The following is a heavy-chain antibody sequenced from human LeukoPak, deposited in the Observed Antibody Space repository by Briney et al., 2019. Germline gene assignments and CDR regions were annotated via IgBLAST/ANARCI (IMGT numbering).Heavy chain of an antibody. V-gene: IGHV3-30*03. Sequence: GGSLRLSCAVSGFTFNSYAMHWVRQAPGKGLEWVAVISYDRRNKYYVDSVKGRFTIYRDNSKDTLYLQMNNLRAEDTAVYYCARGYRYPVDWFDPWGQGTLVTVSS. CDR2: ISYDRRNK. CDR3: ARGYRYPVDWFDP. CDR1: GFTFNSYA. D-gene: IGHD1-26*01. J-gene: IGHJ5*02.